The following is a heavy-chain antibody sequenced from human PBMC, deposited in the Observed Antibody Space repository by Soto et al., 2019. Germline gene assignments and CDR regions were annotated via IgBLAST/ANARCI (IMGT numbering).Heavy chain of an antibody. Sequence: SVKVSCKASGYTFTSYGISWVRQAPGQGLEWMGGIIPIFGTANYAQKFQGRVTITADESTSTAYMELSSLRSEDTAVYYCARGFAGYSSSYYYYYGMDVWGQGTTVTVSS. V-gene: IGHV1-69*13. D-gene: IGHD6-13*01. CDR2: IIPIFGTA. CDR1: GYTFTSYG. J-gene: IGHJ6*02. CDR3: ARGFAGYSSSYYYYYGMDV.